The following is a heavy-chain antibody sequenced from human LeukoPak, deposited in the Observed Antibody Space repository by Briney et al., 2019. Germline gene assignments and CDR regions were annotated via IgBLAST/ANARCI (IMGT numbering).Heavy chain of an antibody. J-gene: IGHJ4*02. CDR1: GFTFSSYW. CDR3: ARDLSEYYYDSSGYYYPYYFDY. CDR2: IKQDGSEK. D-gene: IGHD3-22*01. V-gene: IGHV3-7*01. Sequence: GGSLRLSCAASGFTFSSYWMSWVRQAPGKGLEWVANIKQDGSEKYYVDSVKGRFTISRDNAKNSLYLQMNSLRAEDTAVYYCARDLSEYYYDSSGYYYPYYFDYWGQGTLVTVSS.